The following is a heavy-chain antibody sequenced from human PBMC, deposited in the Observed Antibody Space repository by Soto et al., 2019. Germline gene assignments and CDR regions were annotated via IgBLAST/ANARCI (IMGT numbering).Heavy chain of an antibody. J-gene: IGHJ4*02. CDR1: GFTFSSYA. V-gene: IGHV3-30-3*01. CDR2: MSYDGSNK. Sequence: QVQLVESGGGVVQPGRSLRLSCAASGFTFSSYAMHWVRRAPGKGLEWMAVMSYDGSNKYYADSVKGRFTISRDNSKNTLYLQMXSLXXXXXXXXXXXXXXXXYWGQGTLVIVSS. CDR3: XXXXXXY.